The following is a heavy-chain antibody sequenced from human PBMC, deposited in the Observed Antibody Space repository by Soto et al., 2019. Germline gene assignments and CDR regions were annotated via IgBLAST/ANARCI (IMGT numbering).Heavy chain of an antibody. CDR2: ISSNGGST. CDR3: ARALGYAFDI. CDR1: GFTFSSYA. V-gene: IGHV3-64*01. J-gene: IGHJ3*02. D-gene: IGHD7-27*01. Sequence: EVQLVESGGGLVQPGGSLRLSCAASGFTFSSYAMHWVRQAPGKGLEYVSAISSNGGSTYYANSVKGRFTISRDNYKNTLYLQMGSLRAEDMAVYYCARALGYAFDIWGQGTMVTVSS.